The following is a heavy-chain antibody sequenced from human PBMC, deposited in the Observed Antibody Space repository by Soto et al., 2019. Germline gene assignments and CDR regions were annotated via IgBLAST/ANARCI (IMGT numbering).Heavy chain of an antibody. D-gene: IGHD3-16*01. Sequence: GGSLRLSCAASGFTSSSYAMSCVRQAPGKGLEWVSAISGSCGSTYYADSVKGRFTISRDNSKNTLYLQMHSLRAEDTAVYYCAKDLLGYFDYWGQGTLVTVSS. J-gene: IGHJ4*02. V-gene: IGHV3-23*01. CDR3: AKDLLGYFDY. CDR1: GFTSSSYA. CDR2: ISGSCGST.